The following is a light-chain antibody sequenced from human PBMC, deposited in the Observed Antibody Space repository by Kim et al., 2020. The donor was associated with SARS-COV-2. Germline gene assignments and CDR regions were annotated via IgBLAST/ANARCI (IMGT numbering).Light chain of an antibody. CDR3: ATWDDSLNGRV. CDR2: SSN. V-gene: IGLV1-44*01. J-gene: IGLJ3*02. CDR1: TPNIGRNT. Sequence: GQRVTISCSGDTPNIGRNTVNWYQQLPGTAPKLLIYSSNERPSGVPDRMSGFQSGTSASLAISGLQSEDEATYYCATWDDSLNGRVFGGGTQLTVL.